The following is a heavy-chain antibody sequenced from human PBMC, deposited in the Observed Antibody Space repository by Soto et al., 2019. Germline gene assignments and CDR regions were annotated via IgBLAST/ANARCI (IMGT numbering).Heavy chain of an antibody. D-gene: IGHD2-2*01. CDR1: GFTFSRFG. CDR3: AKDSDQLLFDYYYYGMDV. J-gene: IGHJ6*02. V-gene: IGHV3-30*18. Sequence: QVQLVESGGGVVHPGRSLRLSCAASGFTFSRFGIHWVRQAPGKGLEWVAVVSYDGSLKYYADSVKGRFTISRDNSKNTLDLQMNSLRPEDTALYYCAKDSDQLLFDYYYYGMDVWGQGTTVTVSS. CDR2: VSYDGSLK.